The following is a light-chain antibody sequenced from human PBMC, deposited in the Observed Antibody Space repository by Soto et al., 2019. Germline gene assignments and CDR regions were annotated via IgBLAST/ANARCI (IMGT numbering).Light chain of an antibody. CDR3: QPSYNTPRT. J-gene: IGKJ1*01. CDR2: AAS. V-gene: IGKV1-39*01. CDR1: QSIDNY. Sequence: DIQMTQSPSSLPASVRDRVTITCRASQSIDNYLNWYQQKPGKAPKLLIYAASSLQSGVPSRFSGSGSGTNFTLTISSLQHQDFTTYYCQPSYNTPRTFGQGTKVEI.